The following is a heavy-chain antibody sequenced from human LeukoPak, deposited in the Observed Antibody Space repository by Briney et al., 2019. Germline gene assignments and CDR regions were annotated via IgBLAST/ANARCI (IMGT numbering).Heavy chain of an antibody. CDR2: IYSSGGT. D-gene: IGHD6-6*01. V-gene: IGHV4-61*05. CDR1: GGSISSTTYY. J-gene: IGHJ4*02. CDR3: ARVPYGGSASLFDY. Sequence: SETLSLTCTVSGGSISSTTYYWGWLRQPPGKGLEWIGYIYSSGGTNYNPSLKSRVTISVDTSKNQFSLKLSSVTAADTAYYYCARVPYGGSASLFDYWGQGTLVTVSS.